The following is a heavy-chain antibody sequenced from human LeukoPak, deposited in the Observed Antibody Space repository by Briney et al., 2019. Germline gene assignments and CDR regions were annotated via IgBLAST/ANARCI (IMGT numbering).Heavy chain of an antibody. CDR1: GFPFSSYS. Sequence: GGSLRLSCAASGFPFSSYSMNWVRRAPGRGLEWVSSISTRIDYMYYADSVKGRFTISGDNAKNSLYLQMNSLRAEDTAVYYCARAIFSRGWYLVDYWGQGTLVTVSS. V-gene: IGHV3-21*01. CDR3: ARAIFSRGWYLVDY. J-gene: IGHJ4*02. CDR2: ISTRIDYM. D-gene: IGHD6-19*01.